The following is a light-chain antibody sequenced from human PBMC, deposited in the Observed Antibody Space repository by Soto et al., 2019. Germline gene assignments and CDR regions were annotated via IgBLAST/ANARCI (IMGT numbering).Light chain of an antibody. J-gene: IGKJ1*01. CDR1: QSVSSY. V-gene: IGKV3-15*01. CDR3: QKYNNWPKT. CDR2: GAS. Sequence: EIVMTQSPATLSVSPGERSTPSCRASQSVSSYLAWYQQKPGQAPRLLIYGASTRATGIPARFSGSGSGTEFTLTISSLQSEDFAVYYCQKYNNWPKTFGQGTKVDIK.